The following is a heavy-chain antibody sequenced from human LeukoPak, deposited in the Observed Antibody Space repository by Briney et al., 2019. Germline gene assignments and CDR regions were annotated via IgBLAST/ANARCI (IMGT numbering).Heavy chain of an antibody. CDR3: ARGDSSGYYLIDAFDI. J-gene: IGHJ3*02. CDR1: GFNFCSYA. Sequence: PGGSLRLSGAACGFNFCSYAMHWLGQAPGKGREYVSALSSNGGSTYYANSVKGRFTISRDNSKNTLYLQMGSLRAEDMAVYYCARGDSSGYYLIDAFDIWGQGTMVTVSS. CDR2: LSSNGGST. V-gene: IGHV3-64*01. D-gene: IGHD3-22*01.